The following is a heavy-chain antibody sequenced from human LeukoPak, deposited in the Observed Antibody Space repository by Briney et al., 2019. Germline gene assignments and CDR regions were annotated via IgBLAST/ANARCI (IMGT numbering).Heavy chain of an antibody. CDR3: TTDETVTTSGS. J-gene: IGHJ5*02. Sequence: GGSLRLSCAASGFTFSSYGMHWVRQAAGKGLEWVAFIRYDGSNKYYADSVKGRFTISRHKSNNTLYLQMNSLKTQHTTVYYCTTDETVTTSGSCGQGTLVTASS. CDR1: GFTFSSYG. CDR2: IRYDGSNK. V-gene: IGHV3-30*02. D-gene: IGHD4-17*01.